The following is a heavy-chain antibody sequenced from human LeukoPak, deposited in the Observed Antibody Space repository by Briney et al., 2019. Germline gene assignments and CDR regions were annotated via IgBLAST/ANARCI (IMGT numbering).Heavy chain of an antibody. D-gene: IGHD5-18*01. Sequence: GGSLRLSCAASGFTFSSNWMHWVRQAPGKGLVWVSRINEDGSTTNYADSVKGRFTISRDNSKNTLYLQMNSLRAEDTAVYYCARAAPQYSYAFDIWGQGTMVTVSS. CDR2: INEDGSTT. CDR1: GFTFSSNW. J-gene: IGHJ3*02. CDR3: ARAAPQYSYAFDI. V-gene: IGHV3-74*01.